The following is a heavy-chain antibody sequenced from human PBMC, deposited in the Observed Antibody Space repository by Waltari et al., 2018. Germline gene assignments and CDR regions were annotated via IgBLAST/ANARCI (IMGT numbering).Heavy chain of an antibody. CDR3: ATRIAAAWYYFDY. J-gene: IGHJ4*02. V-gene: IGHV4-34*01. D-gene: IGHD6-13*01. Sequence: QVQLQQWGAGLLKPSETLSLTCAVYGGSFSGYYWSWIRQPPGKGLEGIGEINHSGSTNYNPSLKSRVTISVDTSKNQFSLKLSSVTAADTAVYYCATRIAAAWYYFDYWGQGTLVTVSS. CDR2: INHSGST. CDR1: GGSFSGYY.